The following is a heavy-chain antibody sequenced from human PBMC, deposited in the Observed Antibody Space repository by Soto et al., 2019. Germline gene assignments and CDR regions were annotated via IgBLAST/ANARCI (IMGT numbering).Heavy chain of an antibody. Sequence: QVQLVQSGAEVKKPGASVKVSCKASGYTFTSYYMHWVRQAPGQGLEWMGIIDPSGGGTSYAQKFQGRLTMTRDTSTSTVHMELSSLRSEDTAVYYCARDRVGCSGGNCWRSVEDTWGQGTLVTVSS. D-gene: IGHD2-15*01. CDR2: IDPSGGGT. CDR3: ARDRVGCSGGNCWRSVEDT. V-gene: IGHV1-46*01. CDR1: GYTFTSYY. J-gene: IGHJ5*02.